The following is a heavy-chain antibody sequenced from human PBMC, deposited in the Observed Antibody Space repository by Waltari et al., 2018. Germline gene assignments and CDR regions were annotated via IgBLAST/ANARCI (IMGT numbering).Heavy chain of an antibody. CDR1: GGSISSSHYY. CDR3: ASSYYDYVWGSYRLGDY. J-gene: IGHJ4*02. CDR2: IYYTGST. Sequence: QLQLQESGPGLVKPSETLSLTCTVSGGSISSSHYYWGWVRQPPGKGLEWMATIYYTGSTYFNPSLKSRVTISVDTSKNQFSLRLSSVTAADTAVCYCASSYYDYVWGSYRLGDYWGQGTLVTVSS. D-gene: IGHD3-16*02. V-gene: IGHV4-39*01.